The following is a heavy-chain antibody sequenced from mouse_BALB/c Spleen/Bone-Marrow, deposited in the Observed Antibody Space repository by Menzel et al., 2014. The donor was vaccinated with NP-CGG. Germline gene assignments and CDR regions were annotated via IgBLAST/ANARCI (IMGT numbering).Heavy chain of an antibody. Sequence: VQLQQSGAELVKPGASVKLSCTASGFNIKDTYMHWVKQRPEQGLEWIGRIDPANGNTKYDPKFQGKATITADTSSNTAYLQLSSLTSEDTAVYYCATYGNDSSSFAYWGQGTLVTVSA. J-gene: IGHJ3*01. D-gene: IGHD2-1*01. V-gene: IGHV14-3*02. CDR1: GFNIKDTY. CDR3: ATYGNDSSSFAY. CDR2: IDPANGNT.